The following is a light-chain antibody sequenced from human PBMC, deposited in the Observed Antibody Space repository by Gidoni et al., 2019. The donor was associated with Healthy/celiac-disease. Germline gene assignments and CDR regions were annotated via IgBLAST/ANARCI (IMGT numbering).Light chain of an antibody. CDR2: AAS. J-gene: IGKJ1*01. CDR3: QQSYSTPRT. V-gene: IGKV1-39*01. Sequence: DLQMTQSPSSLSASVGDRVTITCRASQRISSYLNWYQQKPGKAPKRLIYAASSLQSGVPSRFSGSGSGTDFTLTISSLQPEDFATYYCQQSYSTPRTFGQGTKVEIK. CDR1: QRISSY.